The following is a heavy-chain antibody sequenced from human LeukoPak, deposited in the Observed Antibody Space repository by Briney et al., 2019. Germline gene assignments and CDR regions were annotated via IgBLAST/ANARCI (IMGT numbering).Heavy chain of an antibody. CDR3: AKGLYHYYGSGSYTLEY. D-gene: IGHD3-10*01. CDR1: GFTFSYYA. J-gene: IGHJ4*02. V-gene: IGHV3-23*01. CDR2: ISGSGTAT. Sequence: PGGSLRLSCAASGFTFSYYAMSWVRQAPGKGLEWVSAISGSGTATYYADSVKGRFTISRDNSKNTLYLQMNSLRAEDMAVYYCAKGLYHYYGSGSYTLEYWDRGTQVTVSS.